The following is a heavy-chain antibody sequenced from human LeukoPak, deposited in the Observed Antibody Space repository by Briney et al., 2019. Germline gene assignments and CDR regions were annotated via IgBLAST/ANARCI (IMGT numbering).Heavy chain of an antibody. CDR3: ARGRIAAAGTNLNNWFDP. J-gene: IGHJ5*02. CDR1: GYTFTGYY. Sequence: GASVKVSCKASGYTFTGYYMHWVRQAPGQGLEWMGWINPNSGGTNYAQKFQGRVTMTRDTSISTAYMELSRLRSDDTAVYYCARGRIAAAGTNLNNWFDPWGQGTLVTVSS. V-gene: IGHV1-2*02. CDR2: INPNSGGT. D-gene: IGHD6-13*01.